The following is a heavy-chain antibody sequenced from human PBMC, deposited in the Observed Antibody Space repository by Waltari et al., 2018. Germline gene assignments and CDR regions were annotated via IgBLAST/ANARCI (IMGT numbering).Heavy chain of an antibody. CDR1: GGSILSDTYY. J-gene: IGHJ4*02. CDR3: ARGLNYYDRSGHYGCDYYDY. CDR2: IYESGTT. D-gene: IGHD3-22*01. Sequence: QMPLQESGPGLVKPSQTLSLTGIVSGGSILSDTYYWHRTPQRPGKGLEWNGYIYESGTTYYNPSVKSRVTISLDTSKNQFSLNLRSVTAADTAVYYCARGLNYYDRSGHYGCDYYDYWGQGTLVTVSS. V-gene: IGHV4-30-4*01.